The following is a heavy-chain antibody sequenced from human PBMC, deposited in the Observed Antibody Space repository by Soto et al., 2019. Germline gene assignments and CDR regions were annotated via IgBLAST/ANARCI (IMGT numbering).Heavy chain of an antibody. D-gene: IGHD1-26*01. CDR2: ISGSGFKK. CDR3: AKNQGVELVPLATVDWFDP. V-gene: IGHV3-23*01. Sequence: GGSLRLSCAASGFTFSSYAMSWVRQAPGKGLEWISSISGSGFKKYYADSVKGRFTISRDNSKSTVYPELNNLSAEDTAVYHCAKNQGVELVPLATVDWFDPWGQGSVVTVSS. CDR1: GFTFSSYA. J-gene: IGHJ5*02.